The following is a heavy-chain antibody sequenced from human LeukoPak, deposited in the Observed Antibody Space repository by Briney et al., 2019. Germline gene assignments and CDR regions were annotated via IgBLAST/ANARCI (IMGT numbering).Heavy chain of an antibody. V-gene: IGHV1-2*02. Sequence: GASVKVSCKASGYTFTGYYMHWVRQAPGQGLEWMGWINPNSGGTNYAQKFQGRVTMTRDTSISTAYMELSRLRADDTAVYYCARAAAGTKEYYFDYWGQGTLVTVSS. CDR2: INPNSGGT. J-gene: IGHJ4*02. D-gene: IGHD6-13*01. CDR1: GYTFTGYY. CDR3: ARAAAGTKEYYFDY.